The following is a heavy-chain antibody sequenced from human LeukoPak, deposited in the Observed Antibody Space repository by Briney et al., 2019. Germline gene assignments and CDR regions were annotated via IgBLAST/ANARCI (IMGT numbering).Heavy chain of an antibody. Sequence: SETLSLTCTVSGYSIRSGFYWGWIRQPPGKGLEWIGYIYYSGSTNYNPSLKSRVTISVDTSKNQFSLKLSSVTAADTAVYYCARTWGYYYYMDVWGKGTTVTVSS. CDR1: GYSIRSGFY. V-gene: IGHV4-61*01. CDR3: ARTWGYYYYMDV. J-gene: IGHJ6*03. D-gene: IGHD3-16*01. CDR2: IYYSGST.